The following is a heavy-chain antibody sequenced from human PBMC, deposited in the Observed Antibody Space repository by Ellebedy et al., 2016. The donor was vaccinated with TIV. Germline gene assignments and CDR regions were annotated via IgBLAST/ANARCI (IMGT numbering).Heavy chain of an antibody. D-gene: IGHD3-9*01. Sequence: LSLTCAASGFDFSNYHMDWVRQLPGKELVWVARINSDGSTTKYADSVKGRFNVSRDNARSKMYLQMNSLIVEDTALYYCTKYFNDYDLLAGDVRDCWGQGTLVTVSS. CDR3: TKYFNDYDLLAGDVRDC. CDR1: GFDFSNYH. CDR2: INSDGSTT. J-gene: IGHJ4*02. V-gene: IGHV3-74*03.